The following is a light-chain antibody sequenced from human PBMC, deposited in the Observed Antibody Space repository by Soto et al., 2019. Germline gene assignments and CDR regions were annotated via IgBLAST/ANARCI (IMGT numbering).Light chain of an antibody. J-gene: IGLJ1*01. V-gene: IGLV1-51*01. CDR1: NSNIGNNY. CDR2: DNN. Sequence: QSVLTQPPSVSAAPGQRVTISCSGSNSNIGNNYVSWYQQLPGTAPKLLIYDNNKRPSGIPDRFSGSKSGTSVTLDITGLQTGDEADYYCGTRDSSRIGYVFGTGTKVPS. CDR3: GTRDSSRIGYV.